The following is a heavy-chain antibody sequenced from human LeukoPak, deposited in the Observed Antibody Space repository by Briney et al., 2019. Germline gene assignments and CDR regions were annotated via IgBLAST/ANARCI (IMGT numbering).Heavy chain of an antibody. V-gene: IGHV3-23*01. CDR1: EFTFSAYG. CDR2: ISDGGSST. D-gene: IGHD3-10*01. Sequence: GGSLRLSCAASEFTFSAYGMSWVRQAPGKGLEWVSAISDGGSSTYYADSVKGRFTISRDNSKNTLYLQMNSLTAEDTAVYYCAKRVRYGSGNYHFDHWGQGTLVTVSS. CDR3: AKRVRYGSGNYHFDH. J-gene: IGHJ4*02.